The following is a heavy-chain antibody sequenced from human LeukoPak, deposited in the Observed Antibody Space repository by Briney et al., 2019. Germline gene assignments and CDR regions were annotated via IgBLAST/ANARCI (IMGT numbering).Heavy chain of an antibody. CDR2: IIPIFGTA. V-gene: IGHV1-69*13. Sequence: ASVKVSCTASGGTFSSYAISWVRQAPGQGLEWMGGIIPIFGTANYAQKFQGRVTITADESTSTAYMELSSLRSEDTAVYYCARGTRTTVVSFGYYYYYGMDVWGQGTTVTVSS. CDR3: ARGTRTTVVSFGYYYYYGMDV. J-gene: IGHJ6*02. CDR1: GGTFSSYA. D-gene: IGHD4-11*01.